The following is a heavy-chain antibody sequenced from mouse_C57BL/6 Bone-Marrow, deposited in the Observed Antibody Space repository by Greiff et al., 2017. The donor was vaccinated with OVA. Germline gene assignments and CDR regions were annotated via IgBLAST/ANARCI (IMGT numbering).Heavy chain of an antibody. D-gene: IGHD1-1*01. CDR1: GYAFTNYL. CDR2: INPGSGGT. CDR3: ARSLRNSYGSSLGGFAY. V-gene: IGHV1-54*01. Sequence: QVQLQQSGAELVRPGTSVKVSCKASGYAFTNYLIEWVKQRPGQGLEWIGVINPGSGGTNYNEKFKGKATLTADKSSSTAYMQLSSLTSEDSAVYFCARSLRNSYGSSLGGFAYWGQGTLVTVSA. J-gene: IGHJ3*01.